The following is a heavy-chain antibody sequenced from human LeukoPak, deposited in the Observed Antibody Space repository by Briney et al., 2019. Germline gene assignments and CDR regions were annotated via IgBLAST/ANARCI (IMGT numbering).Heavy chain of an antibody. V-gene: IGHV1-69*13. Sequence: ASVNVSCKASLGTFSIYAISWVRQAPGQGLEWMGGIIPIFGTANYAQKFQGRVTITADESTSTAYMELSSLRSEDTAVYYCARSGLIVVVPAAMGANWFDPWGQGTLVTVSS. J-gene: IGHJ5*02. CDR2: IIPIFGTA. D-gene: IGHD2-2*01. CDR3: ARSGLIVVVPAAMGANWFDP. CDR1: LGTFSIYA.